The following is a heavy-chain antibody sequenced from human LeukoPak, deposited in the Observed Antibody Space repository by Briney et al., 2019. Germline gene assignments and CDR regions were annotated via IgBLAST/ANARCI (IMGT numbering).Heavy chain of an antibody. CDR1: GFTFSSYA. D-gene: IGHD2-15*01. CDR3: AKDPGYCSGGSCYYFDY. Sequence: GGSLRLSCAASGFTFSSYAMHWVRQAPAKGLEWVAVISYDGSNKYYTDSVKGRFSISRDNSKNTLYLQMNSLRAEDTAVYYCAKDPGYCSGGSCYYFDYWGQGTLVTVSS. V-gene: IGHV3-30*18. CDR2: ISYDGSNK. J-gene: IGHJ4*02.